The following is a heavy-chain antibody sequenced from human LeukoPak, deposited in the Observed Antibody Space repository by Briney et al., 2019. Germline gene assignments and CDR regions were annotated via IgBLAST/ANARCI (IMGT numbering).Heavy chain of an antibody. J-gene: IGHJ6*02. CDR1: GFTFSSYW. CDR3: ARDGSSGWYYYYYGMDV. D-gene: IGHD6-19*01. V-gene: IGHV3-7*01. CDR2: IKQDGSEK. Sequence: GGSLRLSCAASGFTFSSYWMSWVRQAPGKGLEWVANIKQDGSEKYYVDSVKGRFTISRDNAKNSLYLQMKSLRAEDTAVYYCARDGSSGWYYYYYGMDVWGQGTTVTVFS.